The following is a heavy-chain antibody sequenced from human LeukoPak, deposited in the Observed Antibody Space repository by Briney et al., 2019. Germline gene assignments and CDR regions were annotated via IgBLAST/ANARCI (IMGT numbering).Heavy chain of an antibody. CDR2: INHSGNT. Sequence: GSLRLSCAASRFTSSDAWMRWVRQAPGKGLEWIGEINHSGNTNYNPSLKSRVTLSVGTSKNQFSLKLSSVTAADTAVYYCARARGEVAIDYWSQGTLVTVSS. V-gene: IGHV4-34*01. J-gene: IGHJ4*02. CDR3: ARARGEVAIDY. D-gene: IGHD5-12*01. CDR1: RFTSSDAW.